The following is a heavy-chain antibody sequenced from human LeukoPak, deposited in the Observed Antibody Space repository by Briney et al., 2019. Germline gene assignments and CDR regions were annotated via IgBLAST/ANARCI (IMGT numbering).Heavy chain of an antibody. D-gene: IGHD6-13*01. J-gene: IGHJ4*02. CDR2: IIPIFGTA. CDR1: GGTFSSYA. Sequence: GASVKVSCKASGGTFSSYAISWMRQAPGQGLEWMGGIIPIFGTANYAQKFQGRVTITADESTSTACMELSSLRSEDTAVYYCAREVAAAGYYFDYWGQGTLVTVSS. CDR3: AREVAAAGYYFDY. V-gene: IGHV1-69*13.